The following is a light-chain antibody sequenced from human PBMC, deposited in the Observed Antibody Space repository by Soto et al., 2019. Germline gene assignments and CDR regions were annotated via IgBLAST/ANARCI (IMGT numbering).Light chain of an antibody. V-gene: IGLV2-8*01. CDR1: SSDVGAYYNF. CDR2: EVS. J-gene: IGLJ2*01. CDR3: SSHAGDKMI. Sequence: QSALTQPPSASGSPGQSVTISWTGTSSDVGAYYNFVSWYQQHPGKVPKLLIFEVSKRPSGVPSRFSGSKSGNTASLTVSGLQAEDEADYYCSSHAGDKMIFGGGTKLTDL.